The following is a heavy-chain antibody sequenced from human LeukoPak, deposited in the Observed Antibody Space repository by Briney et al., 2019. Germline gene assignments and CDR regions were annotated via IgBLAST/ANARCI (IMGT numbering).Heavy chain of an antibody. CDR3: TTDYVPGGYDLGDY. Sequence: GGSLRLSCAASGFTFSKAWMSWVRQAPGKGLEWVGRIKSKTDGGTTDYAAPVKGRFTISRDDSQNTLSLQMNSLKIEDTAVYYCTTDYVPGGYDLGDYWGQGTLVTVSS. V-gene: IGHV3-15*01. J-gene: IGHJ4*02. CDR2: IKSKTDGGTT. D-gene: IGHD5-12*01. CDR1: GFTFSKAW.